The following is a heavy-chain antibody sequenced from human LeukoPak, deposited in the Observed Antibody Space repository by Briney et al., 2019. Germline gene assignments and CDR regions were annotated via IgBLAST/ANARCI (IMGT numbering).Heavy chain of an antibody. V-gene: IGHV3-23*01. CDR2: ITPSGDGT. CDR1: GFTFSSRG. D-gene: IGHD6-13*01. CDR3: ARASSSRRVDY. Sequence: GSLRLSCAASGFTFSSRGVSWVRQAPGKGLEWVSSITPSGDGTYYAASVKGRFTISRDNSKNTLYLQMNSLRAEDTAVYYCARASSSRRVDYWGQGTLVTVSS. J-gene: IGHJ4*02.